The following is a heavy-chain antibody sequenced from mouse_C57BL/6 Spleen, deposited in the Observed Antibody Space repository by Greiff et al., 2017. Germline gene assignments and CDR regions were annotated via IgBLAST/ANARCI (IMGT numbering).Heavy chain of an antibody. CDR1: GYAFTNYL. D-gene: IGHD1-1*01. J-gene: IGHJ3*01. V-gene: IGHV1-54*01. Sequence: QVQLQQSGAELVRPGTSVKVSCKASGYAFTNYLIEWVKQRPGQGLEWIGVINPGSGGTNYNEKFKGKATLTADKSSSTAYMQLSSLTSEASAVYFCARSPDYYGSSPRFAYWGKGTLVTVSA. CDR2: INPGSGGT. CDR3: ARSPDYYGSSPRFAY.